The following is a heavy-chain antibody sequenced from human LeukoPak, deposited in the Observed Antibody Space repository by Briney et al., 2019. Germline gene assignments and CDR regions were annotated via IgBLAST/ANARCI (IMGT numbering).Heavy chain of an antibody. V-gene: IGHV1-3*01. D-gene: IGHD3-16*02. J-gene: IGHJ4*02. CDR3: ARIPLRLGELSFLDY. Sequence: GASVKVSCKASGYTFTSYAMHWVRQAPGQRLEWMGWINAGNGNTKYSQKFQGRVTITRDTSASTAYMELSSLRSEDTAVYYCARIPLRLGELSFLDYWGQGTLVTVSS. CDR1: GYTFTSYA. CDR2: INAGNGNT.